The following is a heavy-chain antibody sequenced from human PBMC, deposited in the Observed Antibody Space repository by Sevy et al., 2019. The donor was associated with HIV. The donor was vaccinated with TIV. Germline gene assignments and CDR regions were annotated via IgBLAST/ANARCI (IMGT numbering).Heavy chain of an antibody. D-gene: IGHD3-3*01. CDR2: IKQDGSEK. J-gene: IGHJ6*03. CDR3: AREVTIFGVVIETYYYYYYYMDV. Sequence: GGSLRLSCAASGFTFSSYWMSWVRQAPGKGLEWVANIKQDGSEKYYVDSVKGRLTIYRDNAKNSRYRQMNSLRAEDKAGYYCAREVTIFGVVIETYYYYYYYMDVWGKGTTVTVSS. V-gene: IGHV3-7*03. CDR1: GFTFSSYW.